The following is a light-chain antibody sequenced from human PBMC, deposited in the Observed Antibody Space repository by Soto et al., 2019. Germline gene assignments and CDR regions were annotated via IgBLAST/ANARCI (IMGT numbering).Light chain of an antibody. Sequence: EIVLTQSPGTLSLSPGERATLSCRASQSVSSNYLAWYQQKPGQAPKLLIYGASIRATGVQDRFSGSGSGRDFSLTINSLEPEDFAGYFCQHYVNSPLTFGQGTKVEVK. CDR1: QSVSSNY. CDR3: QHYVNSPLT. V-gene: IGKV3-20*01. CDR2: GAS. J-gene: IGKJ1*01.